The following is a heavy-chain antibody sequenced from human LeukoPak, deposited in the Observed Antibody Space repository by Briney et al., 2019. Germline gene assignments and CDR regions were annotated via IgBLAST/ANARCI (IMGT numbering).Heavy chain of an antibody. CDR1: GFTFSSYS. J-gene: IGHJ3*02. Sequence: GGSLRLSCAASGFTFSSYSMNWVRQAPGKGLEWVSAISGSGGSTYYADSVKGRLTISRDNSKNTLYLQMNSLRDEDTAVYYCAKVLSITMIVMATDAFDIWGQGTMVTVSS. CDR2: ISGSGGST. D-gene: IGHD3-22*01. V-gene: IGHV3-23*01. CDR3: AKVLSITMIVMATDAFDI.